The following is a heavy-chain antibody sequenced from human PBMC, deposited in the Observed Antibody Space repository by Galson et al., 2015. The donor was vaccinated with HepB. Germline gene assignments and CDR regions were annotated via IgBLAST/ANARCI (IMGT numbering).Heavy chain of an antibody. D-gene: IGHD3-10*01. CDR2: INAGNGNT. V-gene: IGHV1-3*01. J-gene: IGHJ5*02. CDR3: ARDLQVLLWFGEDNWFDP. Sequence: SVKVSCKASGYTFTSYAMHWVRQAPGQRLEWMGWINAGNGNTKYSQKFQDRVTITRDTSASTAYMELSSLRSEDTAVYYCARDLQVLLWFGEDNWFDPWGQGTLVTVSS. CDR1: GYTFTSYA.